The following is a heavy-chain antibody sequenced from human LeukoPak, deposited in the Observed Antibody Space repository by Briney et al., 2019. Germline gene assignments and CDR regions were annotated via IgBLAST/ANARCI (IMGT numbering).Heavy chain of an antibody. Sequence: SETLSLTCTVSGDSLTSVTDYWAWIRQPPGKGLEWIASGDYSGGTYYNPSLESRVAISADMSKNQISLKLTSVTGADTAVYYCAGDGSGSGRWFDPWGQGTLVTVSS. D-gene: IGHD2-15*01. CDR1: GDSLTSVTDY. V-gene: IGHV4-39*07. CDR3: AGDGSGSGRWFDP. J-gene: IGHJ5*02. CDR2: GDYSGGT.